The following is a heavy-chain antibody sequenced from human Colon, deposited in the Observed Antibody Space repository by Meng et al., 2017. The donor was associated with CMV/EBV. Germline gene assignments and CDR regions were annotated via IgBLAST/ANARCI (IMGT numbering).Heavy chain of an antibody. J-gene: IGHJ4*02. D-gene: IGHD2-2*01. CDR2: VYPNNGDT. CDR1: GYTFSGYY. Sequence: ASVKVSCKASGYTFSGYYIHWVRQAPGQGLEWMGWVYPNNGDTKYAQNFQGRVTMARDTSISTAYMELSSLRSDDTAIYYCARGYCSSTSCYWYPDYWGQGTLVTVSS. CDR3: ARGYCSSTSCYWYPDY. V-gene: IGHV1-2*02.